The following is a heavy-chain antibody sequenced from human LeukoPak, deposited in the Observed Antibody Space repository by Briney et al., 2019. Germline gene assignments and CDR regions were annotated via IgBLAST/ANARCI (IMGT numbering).Heavy chain of an antibody. J-gene: IGHJ5*02. Sequence: ASVKVSCKASGYTFTGYYMHWVRQAPGQELEWMGWINLNSGGTNYAQKFQGRVTMTRDTSISTAYMELSRLRSDDTAVYYCARAYGSGSYSANWFDPWGQGTLVTVSS. D-gene: IGHD3-10*01. CDR1: GYTFTGYY. CDR2: INLNSGGT. CDR3: ARAYGSGSYSANWFDP. V-gene: IGHV1-2*02.